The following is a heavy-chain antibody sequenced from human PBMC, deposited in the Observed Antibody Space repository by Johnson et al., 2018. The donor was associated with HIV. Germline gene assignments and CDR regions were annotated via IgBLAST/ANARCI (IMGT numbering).Heavy chain of an antibody. V-gene: IGHV3-30*19. Sequence: QVQLVESGGDVVQPGGSLRLSCAASGFTFNNYGMHWVRQAPGKGLEWVAVISFDGTNKYYADSVRGRFTISRDNSKKTLYLQMNSLRTEDTAVYYCASGEDDGFWGQGTMVTVSS. J-gene: IGHJ3*01. CDR2: ISFDGTNK. CDR1: GFTFNNYG. D-gene: IGHD5-24*01. CDR3: ASGEDDGF.